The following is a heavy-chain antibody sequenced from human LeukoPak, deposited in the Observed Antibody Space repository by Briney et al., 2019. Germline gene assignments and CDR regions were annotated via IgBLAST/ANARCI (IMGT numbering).Heavy chain of an antibody. J-gene: IGHJ4*02. CDR3: ARGETTVTRSSFDY. CDR1: GGSISSYY. Sequence: SETLSLTCTVSGGSISSYYWSWIRQPAGKGLEWIGRIYTSGSTNYNPPLKSRVTMSVDTSKNQFSLKLSSVTAADTAVYYCARGETTVTRSSFDYWGQGTLVTVSS. CDR2: IYTSGST. D-gene: IGHD4-17*01. V-gene: IGHV4-4*07.